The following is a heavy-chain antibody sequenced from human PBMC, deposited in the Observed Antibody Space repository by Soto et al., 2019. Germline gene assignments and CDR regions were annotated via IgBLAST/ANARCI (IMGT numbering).Heavy chain of an antibody. CDR3: ASGLAEYCGGDCYHFDY. V-gene: IGHV1-69*01. D-gene: IGHD2-21*02. CDR1: GGTFSSYA. CDR2: IIPIFGTA. J-gene: IGHJ4*02. Sequence: QVQLVQSGAEVKKPGSSVKVSCKASGGTFSSYAISWVRQAPGQGLEWMGGIIPIFGTANYAQKFQGRVTITADESTSTAYMELSGLRSEDTAVYYCASGLAEYCGGDCYHFDYWGQGTLVTVSS.